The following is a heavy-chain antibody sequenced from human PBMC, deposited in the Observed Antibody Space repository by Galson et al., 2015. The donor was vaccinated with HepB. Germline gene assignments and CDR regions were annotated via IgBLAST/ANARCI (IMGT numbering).Heavy chain of an antibody. CDR2: IKQDGSEK. D-gene: IGHD3-9*01. CDR3: ARALAWNYDIMTGHDH. Sequence: SLRLSCAASGFTLSRYWMTWVRQAPGKGLEWVANIKQDGSEKHYVDSVKGRFTIFRDNTKNSLYLQMNSLRAEDTAVCYCARALAWNYDIMTGHDHWGQGILVSVSP. CDR1: GFTLSRYW. J-gene: IGHJ5*02. V-gene: IGHV3-7*03.